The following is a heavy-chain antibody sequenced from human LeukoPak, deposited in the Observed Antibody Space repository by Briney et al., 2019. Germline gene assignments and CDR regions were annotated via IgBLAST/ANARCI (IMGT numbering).Heavy chain of an antibody. D-gene: IGHD6-6*01. CDR2: ISSSSGNI. V-gene: IGHV3-21*01. CDR3: SRGGSSSGDGLDY. J-gene: IGHJ4*02. Sequence: PGGSLRLSCAASGFAFSSYSMSWVRQAPGKGLEWVSSISSSSGNIYYADSVKGRFTISRDNAKNSLYLQMNSLRAEDTAVYYCSRGGSSSGDGLDYWGQGTLVTVSS. CDR1: GFAFSSYS.